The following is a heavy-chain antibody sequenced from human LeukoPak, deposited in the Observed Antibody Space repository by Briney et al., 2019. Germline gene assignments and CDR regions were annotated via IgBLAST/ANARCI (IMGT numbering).Heavy chain of an antibody. J-gene: IGHJ4*02. Sequence: ASVKVTCKASGYTFTGYYMHWVRQAPGQGLEWMGWINPNSGGTNYAQKFQGRVTMTRDTSISTAYMELSRLRSDDTAVYYCARVPRGPKYYFDYWGQGTLVTVSS. V-gene: IGHV1-2*02. CDR1: GYTFTGYY. CDR2: INPNSGGT. CDR3: ARVPRGPKYYFDY. D-gene: IGHD3-10*01.